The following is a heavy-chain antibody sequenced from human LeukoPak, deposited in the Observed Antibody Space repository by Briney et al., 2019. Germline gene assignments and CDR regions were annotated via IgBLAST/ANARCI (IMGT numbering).Heavy chain of an antibody. V-gene: IGHV3-23*01. CDR2: VGTTGTLT. J-gene: IGHJ4*02. CDR1: GFTFGDYV. CDR3: GRYLDVSVGGNDY. D-gene: IGHD1-26*01. Sequence: PGGSLRLSCAASGFTFGDYVMNWVRQAPGTGLEWVSVVGTTGTLTFYADFVKGRFTISRDNSKNTVYLQMNSLSVDDTAVYYCGRYLDVSVGGNDYWGQGTLVTVSS.